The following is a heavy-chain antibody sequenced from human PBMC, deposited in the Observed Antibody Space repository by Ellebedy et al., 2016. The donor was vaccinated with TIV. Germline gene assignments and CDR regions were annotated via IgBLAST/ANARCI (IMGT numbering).Heavy chain of an antibody. D-gene: IGHD3-22*01. V-gene: IGHV3-33*08. CDR3: ARDRDSYDNSGYLGY. CDR2: IWYDGVNI. J-gene: IGHJ4*02. CDR1: GFTFSRYW. Sequence: GESLKISCAASGFTFSRYWMHWVRQAPGKGLERVAVIWYDGVNIYYTASVKGRFTISRDNSKNTLYLQLNSLRAEDTAVYYCARDRDSYDNSGYLGYWGQGTLVSVSS.